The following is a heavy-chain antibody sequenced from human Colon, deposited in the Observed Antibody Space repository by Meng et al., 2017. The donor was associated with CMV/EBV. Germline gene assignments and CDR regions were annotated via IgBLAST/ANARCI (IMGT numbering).Heavy chain of an antibody. Sequence: SETLSLTCAVYGGSFSGYYWGWIRQPPGKGLEWIGSIYYSGSTYYKPSLKSRVTISVDTSKNQFSLKLSSVTAADTAVYYCASSIAKYYYGMDVWGQGTTVTVSS. CDR1: GGSFSGYY. D-gene: IGHD6-13*01. CDR2: IYYSGST. CDR3: ASSIAKYYYGMDV. V-gene: IGHV4-34*01. J-gene: IGHJ6*02.